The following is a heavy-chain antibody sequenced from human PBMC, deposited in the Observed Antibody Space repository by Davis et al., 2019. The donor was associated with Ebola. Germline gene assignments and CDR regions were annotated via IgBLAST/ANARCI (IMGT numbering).Heavy chain of an antibody. V-gene: IGHV3-72*01. Sequence: PEGSLRLSCVASGFTFSSYTMNWVRQAPGKGLEWVGRIRKKVDSYTTEYAASVKGRFTISRDDSQNSLYLQMNSLQPEDTAVYYCARVFGQWNFDYWGQGTLVTVSS. CDR3: ARVFGQWNFDY. J-gene: IGHJ4*02. CDR1: GFTFSSYT. CDR2: IRKKVDSYTT. D-gene: IGHD3-10*01.